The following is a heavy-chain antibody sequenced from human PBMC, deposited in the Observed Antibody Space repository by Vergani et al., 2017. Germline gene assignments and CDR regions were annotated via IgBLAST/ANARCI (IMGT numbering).Heavy chain of an antibody. CDR1: RYTFTSYA. Sequence: QVQLVQSGSELKKPGASVKVSCKASRYTFTSYAMTWVRQAPGQGLEWMGWINTNTGNPTYAQGFTGRFVFSLDTSVSTAYLQISSLKAADTAVYYCAREYSGSYYGWFDPWGQGTLVTVSS. CDR2: INTNTGNP. J-gene: IGHJ5*02. D-gene: IGHD1-26*01. V-gene: IGHV7-4-1*02. CDR3: AREYSGSYYGWFDP.